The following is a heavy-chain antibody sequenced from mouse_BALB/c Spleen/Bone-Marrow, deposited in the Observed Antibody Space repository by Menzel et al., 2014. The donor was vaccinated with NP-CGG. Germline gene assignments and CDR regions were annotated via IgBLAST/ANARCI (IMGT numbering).Heavy chain of an antibody. D-gene: IGHD2-1*01. CDR2: ISSGSSNI. Sequence: EVKLVESGGGLVQPGGSRKLSCAASGFTFSSFGMHWVRQAPEKGLEWVAYISSGSSNIYYADTVKGRFTISRDNPKNTLFLQMTSLRSEDTAMYYRARLGGNYRLYALDYWGQGTSVTVSS. V-gene: IGHV5-17*02. CDR1: GFTFSSFG. CDR3: ARLGGNYRLYALDY. J-gene: IGHJ4*01.